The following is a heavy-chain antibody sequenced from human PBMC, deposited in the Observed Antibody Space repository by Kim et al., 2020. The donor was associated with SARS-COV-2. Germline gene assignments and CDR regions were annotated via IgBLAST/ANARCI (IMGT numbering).Heavy chain of an antibody. J-gene: IGHJ6*02. CDR1: GYTFTSYG. CDR3: AGDSAGWSDPEEMYYYYGMDV. V-gene: IGHV1-18*01. D-gene: IGHD2-15*01. CDR2: ISAYNGNT. Sequence: ASVKVSCKASGYTFTSYGISWVRQAPGQGLEWMGWISAYNGNTNYARKLQGRVTMTTDTNTSTAYMELRSLRSDDTAVNYCAGDSAGWSDPEEMYYYYGMDVWGQGNTVTVSS.